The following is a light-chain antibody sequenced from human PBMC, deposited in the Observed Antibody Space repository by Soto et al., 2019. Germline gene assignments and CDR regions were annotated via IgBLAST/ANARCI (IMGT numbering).Light chain of an antibody. CDR2: DAF. Sequence: ESVLTQSPATLSLSPGERATLSCRASPSVSNSLAWYQHKPGQAPRLLIYDAFNRATGVPTRFSGSGSGTDFTLTISSLEPEDFAVYHCQQRNRWPPVTFGGGTKVDMK. J-gene: IGKJ4*01. CDR1: PSVSNS. CDR3: QQRNRWPPVT. V-gene: IGKV3-11*01.